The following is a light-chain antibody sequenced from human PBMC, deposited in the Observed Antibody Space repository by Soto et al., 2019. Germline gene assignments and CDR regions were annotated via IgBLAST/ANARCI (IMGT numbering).Light chain of an antibody. CDR3: CSYAGSYTYV. CDR1: SSDVGGYNY. Sequence: QSALTQPRSVSGSPGQSVTISCTGTSSDVGGYNYVSWYQQHPGKAPKLMIYDVSKRPSGVPNRFSGSKSGNTASLTISWLQVEDEADYYCCSYAGSYTYVFGTGTKVTVL. J-gene: IGLJ1*01. CDR2: DVS. V-gene: IGLV2-11*01.